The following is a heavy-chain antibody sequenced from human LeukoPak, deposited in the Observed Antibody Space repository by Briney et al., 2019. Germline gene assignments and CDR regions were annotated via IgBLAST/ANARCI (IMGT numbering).Heavy chain of an antibody. CDR1: GFTFSAYS. D-gene: IGHD3-22*01. Sequence: PGGSLILSCAASGFTFSAYSMNWVRQAPGKGLEWVSSISSSSSYIYYADSVKGRFTISRDNAKNSLYLQMNSLRAEDTAVFYCARDRDYYDSSGGMNAFDIWAKGQWSPSLQ. CDR2: ISSSSSYI. CDR3: ARDRDYYDSSGGMNAFDI. V-gene: IGHV3-21*01. J-gene: IGHJ3*02.